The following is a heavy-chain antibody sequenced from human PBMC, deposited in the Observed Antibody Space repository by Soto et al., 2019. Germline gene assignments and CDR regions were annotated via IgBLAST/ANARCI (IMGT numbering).Heavy chain of an antibody. CDR1: GGSISSGGYY. CDR3: ARGPGNSISSYGMDV. V-gene: IGHV4-31*03. Sequence: PSETLSLTCTVSGGSISSGGYYWSWIRQHPWKGLEWIGYIYYSGSTYYNPSLKSRVTISVDTSKNQFSLKLSSVTAADTAVYYCARGPGNSISSYGMDVWGQGTTVTV. D-gene: IGHD2-15*01. J-gene: IGHJ6*02. CDR2: IYYSGST.